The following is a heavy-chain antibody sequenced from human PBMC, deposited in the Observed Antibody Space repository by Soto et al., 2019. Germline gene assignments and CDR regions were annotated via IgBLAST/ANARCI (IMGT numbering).Heavy chain of an antibody. V-gene: IGHV4-59*01. CDR1: GGPISSYY. CDR3: ARASLLYDFWSGYPYYFDY. CDR2: IYYSGST. D-gene: IGHD3-3*01. Sequence: SETLSLTCTVSGGPISSYYWSWIRQPPGKGLEWIGYIYYSGSTNYNPSLKSRVTISVDTSKNQFSLKLSSVTAADTAVYYCARASLLYDFWSGYPYYFDYWGQGTLVTVS. J-gene: IGHJ4*02.